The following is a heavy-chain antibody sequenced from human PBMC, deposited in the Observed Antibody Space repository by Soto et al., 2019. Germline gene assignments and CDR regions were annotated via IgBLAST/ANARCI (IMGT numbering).Heavy chain of an antibody. Sequence: GGSLRLSCAASGFTFSSYSMNWVRQAPGKGLEWVSYISSSSSTIYYADSVKGRFTISRDNAKNSLYLQMNSLRAEDTAVYYCAREPILRYFDWLFYHDAFDIWGQGTMVTVSS. D-gene: IGHD3-9*01. CDR2: ISSSSSTI. CDR1: GFTFSSYS. J-gene: IGHJ3*02. V-gene: IGHV3-48*01. CDR3: AREPILRYFDWLFYHDAFDI.